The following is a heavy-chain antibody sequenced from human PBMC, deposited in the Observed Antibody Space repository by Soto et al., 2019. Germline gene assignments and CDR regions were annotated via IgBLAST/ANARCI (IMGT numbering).Heavy chain of an antibody. CDR3: VKGPVIRITMVRGDEIFDY. V-gene: IGHV3-64D*06. CDR1: GFTFGSYA. J-gene: IGHJ4*02. Sequence: GGSLRLSCSASGFTFGSYAMHWVRQAPGKGLEYVSAISSNGGSTYYADSVKGRFTISRDNSKNTLYLQMSSLRAEDTAVYYCVKGPVIRITMVRGDEIFDYWGQGTLVTVSS. D-gene: IGHD3-10*01. CDR2: ISSNGGST.